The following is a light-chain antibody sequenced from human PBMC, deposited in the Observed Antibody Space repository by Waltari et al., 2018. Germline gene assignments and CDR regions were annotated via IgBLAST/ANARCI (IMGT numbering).Light chain of an antibody. Sequence: DIQMTQSPSSLSASVGDRVTITCQASQDISNYLNWYQQKPGKAPKLLIYEASNLETGVPSRFSRGGSGTDFACTISSLQPEDIGTYYCQQYDNLPFTFGPGTKVDIK. V-gene: IGKV1-33*01. J-gene: IGKJ3*01. CDR1: QDISNY. CDR2: EAS. CDR3: QQYDNLPFT.